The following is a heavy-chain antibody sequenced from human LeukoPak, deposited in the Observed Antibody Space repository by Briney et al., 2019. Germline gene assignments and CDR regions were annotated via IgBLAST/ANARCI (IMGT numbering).Heavy chain of an antibody. CDR2: FYYSGST. J-gene: IGHJ5*02. CDR3: GSTNYNPSPKRGVNISSDTTKNQLSLQLSSVTAADNAADYCARRRYSSYATDGPIWFDR. D-gene: IGHD3-10*01. CDR1: GHLKHRCY. Sequence: SEPLSLTGSVSGHLKHRCYGRGLRQPPGKGVEWIGYFYYSGSTIYNPFLKGRVTISVGTSKDQFALKLSSVTAADTAVYYCGSTNYNPSPKRGVNISSDTTKNQLSLQLSSVTAADNAADYCARRRYSSYATDGPIWFDRSGEGSLVSVSS. V-gene: IGHV4-59*08.